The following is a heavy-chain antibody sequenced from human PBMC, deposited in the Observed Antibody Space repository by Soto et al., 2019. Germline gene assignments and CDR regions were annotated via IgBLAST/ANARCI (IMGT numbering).Heavy chain of an antibody. J-gene: IGHJ4*02. Sequence: QVQLVQSGAEVKKPGASVKVSCKASGYTFTGYYMHWVRQAPGQGLEWMGWINPNSGGTNYAQKFQGWVTMTRDTSISTAYMELSRLRSDDTAVYYCARVAYYYDSSGYYYDYWGQGTLVTVSS. CDR1: GYTFTGYY. CDR2: INPNSGGT. V-gene: IGHV1-2*04. CDR3: ARVAYYYDSSGYYYDY. D-gene: IGHD3-22*01.